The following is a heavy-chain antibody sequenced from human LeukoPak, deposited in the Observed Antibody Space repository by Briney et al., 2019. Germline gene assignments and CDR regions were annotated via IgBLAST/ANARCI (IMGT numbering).Heavy chain of an antibody. D-gene: IGHD6-13*01. J-gene: IGHJ4*02. CDR1: GFTFSSYG. V-gene: IGHV3-7*03. CDR3: ARKRIAAAGTEEFDY. CDR2: IKQDGSEK. Sequence: GGSLRLSCAASGFTFSSYGMHWVRQAPGKGLEWVANIKQDGSEKYYVDSVKGGFTISRDNSKNTVYLQMNNLRAEDTAVYYCARKRIAAAGTEEFDYWGQGTLATVSS.